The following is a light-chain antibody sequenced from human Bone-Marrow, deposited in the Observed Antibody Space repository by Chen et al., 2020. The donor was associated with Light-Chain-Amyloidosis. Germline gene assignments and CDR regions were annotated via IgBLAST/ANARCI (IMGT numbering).Light chain of an antibody. Sequence: SEELPQPPSVSVSPGPPARITCSGDDLPTKYAYWYQQKPGQAPVLVIHRYTERPSGISERFSGSSAGTSATLTIRGVQAEDEADYHCQSADSSGTYEVIFGGGTKLTVL. CDR1: DLPTKY. CDR3: QSADSSGTYEVI. J-gene: IGLJ2*01. V-gene: IGLV3-25*03. CDR2: RYT.